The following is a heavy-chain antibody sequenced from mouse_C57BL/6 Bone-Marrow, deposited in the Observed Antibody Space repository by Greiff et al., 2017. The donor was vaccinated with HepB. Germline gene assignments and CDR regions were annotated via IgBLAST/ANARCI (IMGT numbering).Heavy chain of an antibody. D-gene: IGHD2-2*01. Sequence: ESGPGLVKPSQSLSLTCSVTGYSITSGYYWNWIRQFPGNKLEWMGYISYDGSNNYNPSLKNRISITRDTSKNQFFLKLNSVTTEDTATYYCAREGYPDYFDYWGQGTTLTVSS. CDR2: ISYDGSN. CDR1: GYSITSGYY. CDR3: AREGYPDYFDY. V-gene: IGHV3-6*01. J-gene: IGHJ2*01.